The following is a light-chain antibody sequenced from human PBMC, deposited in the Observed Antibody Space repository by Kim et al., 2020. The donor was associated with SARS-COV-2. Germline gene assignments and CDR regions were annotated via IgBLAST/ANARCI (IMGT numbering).Light chain of an antibody. CDR2: DAS. V-gene: IGKV3-11*01. J-gene: IGKJ1*01. CDR1: QRVSSY. Sequence: LSPGDRATLSCRASQRVSSYLAWYQQKPGQAPRLLIYDASTRATGLPARFSGSGSGTDFTLTISSLEPEDFAVYYCQQRSNWPPTFGQGTKVDIK. CDR3: QQRSNWPPT.